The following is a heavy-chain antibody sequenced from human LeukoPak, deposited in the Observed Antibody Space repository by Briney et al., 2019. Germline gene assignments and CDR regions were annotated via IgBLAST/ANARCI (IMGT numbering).Heavy chain of an antibody. CDR3: ASSISSSLGYYYYMDV. Sequence: PGGSLRLSCSASGFTFSSYAMHWVRQAPGKGLEWVAVISYNGRNQNYADSVQGRFTISRDNSKNTLYLQMNSLRAEDTAVYYCASSISSSLGYYYYMDVWGKGTTVTISS. CDR1: GFTFSSYA. V-gene: IGHV3-30*04. J-gene: IGHJ6*03. CDR2: ISYNGRNQ. D-gene: IGHD6-6*01.